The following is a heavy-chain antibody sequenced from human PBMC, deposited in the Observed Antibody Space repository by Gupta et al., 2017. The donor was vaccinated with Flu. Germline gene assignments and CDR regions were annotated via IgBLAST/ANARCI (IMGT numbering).Heavy chain of an antibody. CDR3: AKAGIAAAGTGYFDY. J-gene: IGHJ4*02. CDR1: GFTFSSYG. D-gene: IGHD6-13*01. V-gene: IGHV3-30*18. Sequence: QVQLVESGGGVVQPGRSLRLSCAASGFTFSSYGMHWVRQAPGKGLEWVAVISYDGSNKYYADSVKGRFTISRDNSKNTLYLQMNSLRAEDTAVYYCAKAGIAAAGTGYFDYWGQGTLVTVSS. CDR2: ISYDGSNK.